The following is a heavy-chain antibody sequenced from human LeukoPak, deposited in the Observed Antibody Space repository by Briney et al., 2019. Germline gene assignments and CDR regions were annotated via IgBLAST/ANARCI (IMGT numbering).Heavy chain of an antibody. CDR3: ASGDYGDIRY. Sequence: SETLSLTCAVYGGSFSGYYWSWIRQPPGKGLEWIGEINHSGSTNYNPSLKSRVTISVDTSKNQFSLNLSSVTAADTAVYYCASGDYGDIRYWGQGTLVTVSS. V-gene: IGHV4-34*01. CDR2: INHSGST. D-gene: IGHD4-17*01. J-gene: IGHJ4*02. CDR1: GGSFSGYY.